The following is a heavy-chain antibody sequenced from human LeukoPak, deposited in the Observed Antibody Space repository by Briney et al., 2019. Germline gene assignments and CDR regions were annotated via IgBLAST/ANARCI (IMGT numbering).Heavy chain of an antibody. Sequence: SETLSLTCAVYGGSFSGYYWSWIRQPPGKGLEWIGEINHSRSTNYNPSLKSRVTISVDTSKNQFSLKLSSVTAADTAVYYCARSRPQLGYCSSTSCYADYYYYYMDVWGKGTTVTVSS. J-gene: IGHJ6*03. CDR3: ARSRPQLGYCSSTSCYADYYYYYMDV. V-gene: IGHV4-34*01. D-gene: IGHD2-2*01. CDR1: GGSFSGYY. CDR2: INHSRST.